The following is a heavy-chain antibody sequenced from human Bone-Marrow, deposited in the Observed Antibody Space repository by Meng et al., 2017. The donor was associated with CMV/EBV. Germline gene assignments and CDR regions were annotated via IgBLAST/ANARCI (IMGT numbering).Heavy chain of an antibody. D-gene: IGHD6-13*01. V-gene: IGHV1-69*05. Sequence: SVKVSCKASGGTFSSYAISWVRQAPGQGLERMGGIIPIFGTANYAQKFQGRVTITTDESTSTAYMELSSLRSEDTAVYYCARETGAAGLLDPWGQGTLVTVSS. CDR2: IIPIFGTA. J-gene: IGHJ5*02. CDR3: ARETGAAGLLDP. CDR1: GGTFSSYA.